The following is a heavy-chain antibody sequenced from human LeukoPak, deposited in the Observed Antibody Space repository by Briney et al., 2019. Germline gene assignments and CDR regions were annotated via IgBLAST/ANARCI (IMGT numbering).Heavy chain of an antibody. D-gene: IGHD4/OR15-4a*01. CDR2: INAGNGNT. Sequence: ASVKVSCKASGYTFTNYAIHWVRQAPGQRLEWMGWINAGNGNTEYSQKFQGRVTITSDTSANTAFMELSSLTSEDTALYYCARESNYYCFDFWSQGTLVTVSS. CDR3: ARESNYYCFDF. CDR1: GYTFTNYA. V-gene: IGHV1-3*01. J-gene: IGHJ4*02.